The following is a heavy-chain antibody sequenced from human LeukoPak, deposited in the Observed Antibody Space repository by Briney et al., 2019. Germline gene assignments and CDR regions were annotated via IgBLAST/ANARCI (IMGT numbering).Heavy chain of an antibody. CDR3: ARDLGSGDHGLLV. Sequence: AGSLRLSCAVSGFTFNSYTMNWVRQAPGTGLERVSYISRTGTTIYYADSVKGRFTISRDNAKNSLYLQMNSRRAEDAGLYFCARDLGSGDHGLLVWGQGTPLTVSS. V-gene: IGHV3-48*01. CDR2: ISRTGTTI. J-gene: IGHJ4*02. CDR1: GFTFNSYT. D-gene: IGHD2-21*02.